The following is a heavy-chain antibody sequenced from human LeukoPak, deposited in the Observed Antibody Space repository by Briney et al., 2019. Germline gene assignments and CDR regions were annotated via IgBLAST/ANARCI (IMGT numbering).Heavy chain of an antibody. D-gene: IGHD6-19*01. CDR2: INHSGST. CDR1: GGSFSGYY. J-gene: IGHJ4*02. CDR3: ARGPGARQWLTDGPHYFDY. Sequence: IPSETLSLTCAVYGGSFSGYYWSWIRQPPGKGLEWIGEINHSGSTNYNPSLKSRVTISVDTSKNQFSLKLSSVTAADTAVYYCARGPGARQWLTDGPHYFDYWGQGTLVTVSS. V-gene: IGHV4-34*01.